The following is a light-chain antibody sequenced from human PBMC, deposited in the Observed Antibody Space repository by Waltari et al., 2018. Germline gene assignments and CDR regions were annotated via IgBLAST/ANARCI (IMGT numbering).Light chain of an antibody. V-gene: IGKV3-20*01. Sequence: ELVLTQSPGTLSLSPGERATLSCRASQTLSSNSLAWYQQKPGQAPRLIIYGSFNRAPGIPDRFSGSGSGTDFTLTIIRLEPEDFAVYYCQQYGTLPRTFGQGTKVELK. J-gene: IGKJ1*01. CDR2: GSF. CDR1: QTLSSNS. CDR3: QQYGTLPRT.